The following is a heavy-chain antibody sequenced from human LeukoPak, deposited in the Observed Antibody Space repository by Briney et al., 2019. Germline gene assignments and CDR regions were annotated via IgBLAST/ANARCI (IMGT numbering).Heavy chain of an antibody. CDR3: AREGSSSWYDY. Sequence: ASVKVSCKASGYTFTGYYMHWVRQAPGQGLEWMGWINPNSGGTNYAQKFQGRVTMTRDTSISTVYMELSSLRSEDTAVYYCAREGSSSWYDYWGQGTLVTVSS. D-gene: IGHD6-13*01. V-gene: IGHV1-2*02. J-gene: IGHJ4*02. CDR2: INPNSGGT. CDR1: GYTFTGYY.